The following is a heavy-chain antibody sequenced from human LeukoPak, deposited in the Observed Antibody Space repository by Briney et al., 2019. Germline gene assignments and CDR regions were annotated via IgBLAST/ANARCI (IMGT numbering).Heavy chain of an antibody. CDR2: IYYSGST. V-gene: IGHV4-39*01. Sequence: SETLSLTCTVSGGSISSSSYYWGWIRQPPGKGLEWIGSIYYSGSTYYNPSLKSRVTISVHTSKNQFSLKLSSVTSADTAVYYCARGPYYDILTGYYYYYYYYMDVWGKGTTVTVSS. CDR3: ARGPYYDILTGYYYYYYYYMDV. D-gene: IGHD3-9*01. J-gene: IGHJ6*03. CDR1: GGSISSSSYY.